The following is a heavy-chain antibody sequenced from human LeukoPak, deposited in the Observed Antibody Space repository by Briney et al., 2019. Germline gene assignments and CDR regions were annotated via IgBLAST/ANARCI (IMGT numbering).Heavy chain of an antibody. CDR1: GGSFSGYY. V-gene: IGHV4-34*01. Sequence: PSETLSLTCAVYGGSFSGYYWSWIRQPPGKGLEWIGEINHSGSTNYNPSLKSRVTISVDTSKNQFSLKLSSVTVADTAVYYCASQSIAVSYYYYGMDVWGQGTTVTVSS. CDR3: ASQSIAVSYYYYGMDV. CDR2: INHSGST. J-gene: IGHJ6*02. D-gene: IGHD6-19*01.